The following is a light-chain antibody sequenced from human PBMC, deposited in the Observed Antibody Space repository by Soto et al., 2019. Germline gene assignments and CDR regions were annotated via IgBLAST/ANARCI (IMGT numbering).Light chain of an antibody. J-gene: IGLJ2*01. Sequence: QHVLTQSPSASASPGASVKLTCTLSSGHSNYAIAWHQQQSEKGPRYLMKLNSDGSHSKGDGIPDRFSGSSSGAERYLTISSLQSEDEADYYCQTWGSGIVVFGGGTKLTVL. CDR1: SGHSNYA. V-gene: IGLV4-69*01. CDR2: LNSDGSH. CDR3: QTWGSGIVV.